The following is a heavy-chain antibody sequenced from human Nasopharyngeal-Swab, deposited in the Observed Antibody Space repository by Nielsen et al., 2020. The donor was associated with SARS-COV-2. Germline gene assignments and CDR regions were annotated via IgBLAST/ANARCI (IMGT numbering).Heavy chain of an antibody. CDR2: ISAYNGNT. CDR3: SRVESECPADY. V-gene: IGHV1-18*04. Sequence: ASAKVSCKACSDRVTCYGMGWVRQAPGQGLEWWGWISAYNGNTNYAQKLQGRVTMTTDTSTSTAYMELRSLRSDDTAVYYCSRVESECPADYWGQGTLVTVSS. D-gene: IGHD2/OR15-2a*01. J-gene: IGHJ4*02. CDR1: SDRVTCYG.